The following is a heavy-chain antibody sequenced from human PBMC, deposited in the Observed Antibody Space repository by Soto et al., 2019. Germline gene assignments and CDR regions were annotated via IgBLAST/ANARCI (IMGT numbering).Heavy chain of an antibody. Sequence: LRLSCAASGFTFRNYGMNWVRQAPGKGLEWVSYIGIGSSTTYYAASVKGRFTVSRDNAKNSLYLQMNSLRAEDTAVYYCARDQLYYNDISGRPLNAFDVWGQGTMVTVS. CDR1: GFTFRNYG. D-gene: IGHD3-22*01. V-gene: IGHV3-48*01. CDR2: IGIGSSTT. CDR3: ARDQLYYNDISGRPLNAFDV. J-gene: IGHJ3*01.